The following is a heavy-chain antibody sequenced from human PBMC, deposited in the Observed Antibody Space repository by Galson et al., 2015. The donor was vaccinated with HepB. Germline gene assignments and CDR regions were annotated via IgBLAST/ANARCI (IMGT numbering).Heavy chain of an antibody. J-gene: IGHJ6*03. CDR3: AKGLAGYSYYYYMDV. V-gene: IGHV3-23*01. D-gene: IGHD5-18*01. CDR1: GFTFSSYA. CDR2: ISGSGGST. Sequence: SLRLSCAASGFTFSSYAMSWVRQAPGKGLEWVSAISGSGGSTYYADSVKGRFTISRDNSNNTLYLQMNSLRAEDTAVYYCAKGLAGYSYYYYMDVWGKGTTVTVSS.